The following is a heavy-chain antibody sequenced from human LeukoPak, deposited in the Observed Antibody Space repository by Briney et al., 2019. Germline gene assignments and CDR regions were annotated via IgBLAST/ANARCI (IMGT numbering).Heavy chain of an antibody. V-gene: IGHV4-59*01. D-gene: IGHD6-19*01. CDR3: ARGSPYSSGWEHFDY. CDR1: GGSISSYY. CDR2: IYYSGST. J-gene: IGHJ4*02. Sequence: SETPSLTCTVSGGSISSYYWSWIRQPPGKGLEWIGYIYYSGSTNYNPSLKSRVTISVDTSKNQFSLKLSSVTAADTAVYYCARGSPYSSGWEHFDYWGQGTLVTVSS.